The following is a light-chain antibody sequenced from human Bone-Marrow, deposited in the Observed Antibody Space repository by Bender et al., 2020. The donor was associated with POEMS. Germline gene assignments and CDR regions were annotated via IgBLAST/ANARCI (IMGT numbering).Light chain of an antibody. CDR3: SSYTTINTLV. Sequence: QSALTQPSSVSGSPGQSITISCTGTSSDVGGYNYVSWYQQHSGKAPKLMIYDVYNRPSGVSNRFSGSKSGNTASMTISGLQAEDEANYYCSSYTTINTLVFGGGTKLTVL. CDR1: SSDVGGYNY. CDR2: DVY. J-gene: IGLJ3*02. V-gene: IGLV2-14*03.